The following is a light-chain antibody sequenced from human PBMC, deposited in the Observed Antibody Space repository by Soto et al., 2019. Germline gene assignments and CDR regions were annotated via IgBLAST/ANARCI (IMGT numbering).Light chain of an antibody. CDR1: QGIGNY. CDR3: QKYNIAPYA. Sequence: DIPMTQSPSSLSASVGDGVTITCRASQGIGNYLAWYQQSPGKVPRLLIYASSTLQSGVPSRFSGSGSGTDFTLTIDSLQPEDVATYYCQKYNIAPYAFGQGTKLAIK. V-gene: IGKV1-27*01. J-gene: IGKJ2*01. CDR2: ASS.